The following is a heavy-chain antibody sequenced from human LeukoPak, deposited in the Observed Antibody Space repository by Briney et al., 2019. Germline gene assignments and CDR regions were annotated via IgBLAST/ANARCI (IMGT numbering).Heavy chain of an antibody. D-gene: IGHD2-15*01. Sequence: PGSSETLSCAASGFTFSSYGMHWVRRAPGKALEWVTVMWYDGSNKYYADSVKGRFTISRDNSKHTLYLQMNSLRAEDTCVYYCARYAGGYCSGGSCNTAGMDVWGQGTTVTVSS. V-gene: IGHV3-33*01. J-gene: IGHJ6*02. CDR3: ARYAGGYCSGGSCNTAGMDV. CDR1: GFTFSSYG. CDR2: MWYDGSNK.